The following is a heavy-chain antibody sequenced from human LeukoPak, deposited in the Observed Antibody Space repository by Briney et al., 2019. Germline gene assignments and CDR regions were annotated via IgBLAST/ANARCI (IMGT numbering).Heavy chain of an antibody. CDR3: ARGHYDILTGYFRNWFDP. J-gene: IGHJ5*02. CDR2: INPNSGGT. Sequence: ASVKVSCKASGYTFTGYYIHWVRQAPGQGLEWMGWINPNSGGTNYAQKFQGRVTMTRDTSISTAYMEVSRLRSDDTAVYYCARGHYDILTGYFRNWFDPWGQGTLVTVSS. CDR1: GYTFTGYY. V-gene: IGHV1-2*02. D-gene: IGHD3-9*01.